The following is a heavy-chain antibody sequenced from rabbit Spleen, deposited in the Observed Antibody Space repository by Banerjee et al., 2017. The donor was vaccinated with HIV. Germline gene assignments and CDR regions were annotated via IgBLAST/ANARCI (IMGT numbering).Heavy chain of an antibody. J-gene: IGHJ4*01. Sequence: QSLEESGGDLVKPEGSLTLTCTVSGIDFSSHYLDSMCWVRQAPGKGLEWIACILGGSSGATYYATWAKGRFTISRTSSTTVTLQMTSLTTADTATYFCARDVGIDVYRFSLWGPGTLVTVS. CDR1: GIDFSSHYLDS. CDR2: ILGGSSGAT. V-gene: IGHV1S40*01. D-gene: IGHD4-2*01. CDR3: ARDVGIDVYRFSL.